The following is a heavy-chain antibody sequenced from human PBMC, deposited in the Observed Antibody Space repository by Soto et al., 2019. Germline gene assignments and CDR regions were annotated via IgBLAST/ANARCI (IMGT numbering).Heavy chain of an antibody. CDR2: IKSNAYGATT. Sequence: EVPLVESGGGLVKPGESLRLSCAASGFTFSNAWMNWVRQGPGKGLEWVGRIKSNAYGATTDYAAPVKGRFTISRDDSPDTLYLQMNSLKTEDTAVYYCTTTLGYCRTSCPWGQGSLVTVSS. CDR3: TTTLGYCRTSCP. D-gene: IGHD2-15*01. CDR1: GFTFSNAW. V-gene: IGHV3-15*01. J-gene: IGHJ5*02.